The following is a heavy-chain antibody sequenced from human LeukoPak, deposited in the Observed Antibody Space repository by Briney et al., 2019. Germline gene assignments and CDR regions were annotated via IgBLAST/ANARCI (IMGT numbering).Heavy chain of an antibody. CDR2: INHSGST. CDR1: GGPFSGYY. CDR3: ARGGDCSSTSCTGAWGFDP. J-gene: IGHJ5*02. V-gene: IGHV4-34*01. Sequence: PSETLSLTCAVYGGPFSGYYWSWIRQPPGKGLEWIGEINHSGSTNYNPSLKSRVTISVDTSKNQFSLKLSSVTAADTAVYYCARGGDCSSTSCTGAWGFDPWGQGTLVTVSS. D-gene: IGHD2-2*01.